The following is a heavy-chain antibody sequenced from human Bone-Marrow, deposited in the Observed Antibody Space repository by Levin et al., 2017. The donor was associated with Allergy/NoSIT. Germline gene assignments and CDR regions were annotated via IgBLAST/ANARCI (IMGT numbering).Heavy chain of an antibody. J-gene: IGHJ3*01. CDR3: ARGEYCGGDCPNDAFDV. CDR1: GFTFSDYY. CDR2: TRIKARGYTT. Sequence: LSLTCAASGFTFSDYYMDWVRQAPGKGLEWVGRTRIKARGYTTEYAASVKGRFTISRDDSRNSVYLQMNSLKTEDTAVYYCARGEYCGGDCPNDAFDVWGQGTVITVSS. V-gene: IGHV3-72*01. D-gene: IGHD2-21*02.